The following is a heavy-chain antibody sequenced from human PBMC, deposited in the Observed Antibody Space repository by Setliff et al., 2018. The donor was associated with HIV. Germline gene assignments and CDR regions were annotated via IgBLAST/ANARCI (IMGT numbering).Heavy chain of an antibody. V-gene: IGHV3-30*02. CDR3: AKAGSEHIVVVTGGYFDY. CDR2: IRHDGSYK. D-gene: IGHD2-21*02. J-gene: IGHJ4*02. CDR1: GFTFSRYG. Sequence: PGESLKISCAATGFTFSRYGMHWVRQAPGKGLEWVAFIRHDGSYKYYTDSVKGRLTISRDNPQNTLYLQMISLRAEDTAVYYCAKAGSEHIVVVTGGYFDYWGQGALVTVSS.